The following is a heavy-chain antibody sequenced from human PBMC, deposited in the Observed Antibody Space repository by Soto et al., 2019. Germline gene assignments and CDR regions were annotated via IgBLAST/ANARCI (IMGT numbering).Heavy chain of an antibody. V-gene: IGHV6-1*01. D-gene: IGHD2-15*01. J-gene: IGHJ4*02. CDR3: AKAGLYCSGGTCFSLDY. CDR2: TYYRSKWYN. CDR1: GDSVSSNNVA. Sequence: SQTLSLTCGISGDSVSSNNVAWNWIRQSPSRGLEWLGRTYYRSKWYNEYAASVKSRITINPDTSKNQFSLQLNSVTPEETAVYYCAKAGLYCSGGTCFSLDYGGQGTLVTVSS.